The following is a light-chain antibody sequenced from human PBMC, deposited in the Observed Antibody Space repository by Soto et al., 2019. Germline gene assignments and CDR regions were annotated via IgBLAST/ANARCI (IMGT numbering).Light chain of an antibody. J-gene: IGLJ2*01. CDR3: QVWDSSSDVV. CDR2: DDS. Sequence: SYELTQPPSVSVAPGQTARITCGGNNIGSKSVHWYQQMPGQAPVLIVYDDSDRPSGIPERFSGSNSGNAATLTISGVGGGDEADYYCQVWDSSSDVVFGGGTKVTVL. CDR1: NIGSKS. V-gene: IGLV3-21*02.